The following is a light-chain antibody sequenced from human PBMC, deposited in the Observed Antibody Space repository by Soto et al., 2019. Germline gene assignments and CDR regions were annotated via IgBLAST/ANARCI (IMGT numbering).Light chain of an antibody. CDR3: TSFTLNSLYV. CDR2: EVR. CDR1: SSDVGGYHF. V-gene: IGLV2-14*01. J-gene: IGLJ1*01. Sequence: QSALTQPASVSGSRGQSITISCTGTSSDVGGYHFVSWYQQHPGKAPKLIISEVRNRPSGVSDRFSGSRSGNTASLTISGLQPEDEADYYCTSFTLNSLYVFGTGTKVTV.